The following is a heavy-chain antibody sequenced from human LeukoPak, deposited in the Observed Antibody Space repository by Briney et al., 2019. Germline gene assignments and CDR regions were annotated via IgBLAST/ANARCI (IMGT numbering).Heavy chain of an antibody. CDR2: MNPNSGNT. V-gene: IGHV1-8*01. Sequence: GASVKVSCKASGYTFTSYDINWVRQATGQGLEWMGWMNPNSGNTGYAQKFQGRVTMTRNTSISTAYVELSSLRSEDTAVYYCARVGRNYGYDPFDYWGQGTLVTVSS. CDR3: ARVGRNYGYDPFDY. J-gene: IGHJ4*02. D-gene: IGHD5-18*01. CDR1: GYTFTSYD.